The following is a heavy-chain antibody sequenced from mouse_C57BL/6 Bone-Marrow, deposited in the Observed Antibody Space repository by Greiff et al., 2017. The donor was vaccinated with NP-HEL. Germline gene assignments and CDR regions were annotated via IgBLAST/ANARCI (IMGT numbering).Heavy chain of an antibody. CDR3: AKRRGYYEDYAMDY. J-gene: IGHJ4*01. CDR2: IWRGGST. Sequence: QVHVKQSGPGLVQPSQSLSITCTVSGFSLTSYGVHWVRQSPGKGLEWLGVIWRGGSTDYNAAFMSSLSITKDNSKSQVFFKMNRLQADDTAIYYCAKRRGYYEDYAMDYWGQGTSVTVSS. D-gene: IGHD2-3*01. CDR1: GFSLTSYG. V-gene: IGHV2-5*01.